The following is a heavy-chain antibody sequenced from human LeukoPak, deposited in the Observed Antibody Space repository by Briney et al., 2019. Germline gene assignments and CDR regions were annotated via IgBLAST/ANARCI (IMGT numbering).Heavy chain of an antibody. V-gene: IGHV1-24*01. CDR2: FDPEDGET. D-gene: IGHD2-2*01. Sequence: ASVKVSCKVSGYTLTELSMHWVRQAPGKGLEWMGGFDPEDGETIYAQKFQGRVTMTEDTSTDTAYMELSSLRSEDTAVYYCAKDWGQVPASISGHWGQGTLVTVSS. CDR3: AKDWGQVPASISGH. CDR1: GYTLTELS. J-gene: IGHJ1*01.